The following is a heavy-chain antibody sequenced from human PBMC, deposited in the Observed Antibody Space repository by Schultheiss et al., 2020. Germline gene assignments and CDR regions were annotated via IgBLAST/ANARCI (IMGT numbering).Heavy chain of an antibody. Sequence: GESLKISCVASGFTFSSYAMHWVRQAPGKGLEWVAVISYDGSNKYYADSVKGRFTISRDNSKNTLYLQMNSLRAEDTAVYYCARVATEGYFDYWGQGTLVTVSS. CDR3: ARVATEGYFDY. D-gene: IGHD4-11*01. CDR1: GFTFSSYA. V-gene: IGHV3-30-3*01. J-gene: IGHJ4*02. CDR2: ISYDGSNK.